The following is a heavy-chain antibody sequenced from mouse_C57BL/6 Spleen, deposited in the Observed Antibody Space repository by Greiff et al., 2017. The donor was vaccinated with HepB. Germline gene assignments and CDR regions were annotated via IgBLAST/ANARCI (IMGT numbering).Heavy chain of an antibody. D-gene: IGHD2-5*01. V-gene: IGHV5-12*01. J-gene: IGHJ4*01. CDR1: GFTFSDYY. CDR2: ISNGGGST. Sequence: EVMLVESGGGLVQPGGSLKLSCAASGFTFSDYYMYWVRQTPEKRLEWVAYISNGGGSTYYPDTVKGRFTISRDNAKNTLYLQMSRRKSEDTAMYYCAAAYYSNYGSMDYWGQGTSVTVSA. CDR3: AAAYYSNYGSMDY.